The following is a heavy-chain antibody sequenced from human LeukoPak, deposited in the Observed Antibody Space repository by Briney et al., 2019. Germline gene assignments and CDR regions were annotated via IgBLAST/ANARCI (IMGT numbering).Heavy chain of an antibody. CDR3: AREGASFDS. CDR1: GFTFSSYS. Sequence: SGGSLRLSCAASGFTFSSYSMNWVRQAPGKGLEWVSSISSSSIYIYYADAVKGRFTISRDNTKYSLYLQMNSLRAEDTAVYYCAREGASFDSWGQGTLVTVSS. V-gene: IGHV3-21*01. D-gene: IGHD1-26*01. CDR2: ISSSSIYI. J-gene: IGHJ4*02.